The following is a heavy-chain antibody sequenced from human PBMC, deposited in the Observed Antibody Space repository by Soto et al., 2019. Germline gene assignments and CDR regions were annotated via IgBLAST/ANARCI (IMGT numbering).Heavy chain of an antibody. D-gene: IGHD3-9*01. CDR2: ISGSGGST. CDR3: AKARYFDWLFPFDY. Sequence: LRLSCAASGFTFSSYAMSWVRQAPGKGLEWVSAISGSGGSTYYADSVKGRFTISRDNSKNTLYLQMNSLRAEDTAVYYCAKARYFDWLFPFDYWGQGTLVTVSS. J-gene: IGHJ4*02. CDR1: GFTFSSYA. V-gene: IGHV3-23*01.